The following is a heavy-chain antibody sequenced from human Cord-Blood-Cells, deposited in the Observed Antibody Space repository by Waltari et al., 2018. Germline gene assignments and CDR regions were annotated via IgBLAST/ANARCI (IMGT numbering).Heavy chain of an antibody. CDR3: ARGRDFWSGYYKVFDY. V-gene: IGHV4-34*01. CDR2: INHSGST. CDR1: GGSFSGYY. Sequence: QVQLQQWGAGLLKPSETLSLTCAVYGGSFSGYYWGWIRTPQGKGLEWIGEINHSGSTNYNPSLKSRVTISVDTSKNQFSLKLSSVTAADTAVYYCARGRDFWSGYYKVFDYWGQGTLVTVSS. D-gene: IGHD3-3*01. J-gene: IGHJ4*02.